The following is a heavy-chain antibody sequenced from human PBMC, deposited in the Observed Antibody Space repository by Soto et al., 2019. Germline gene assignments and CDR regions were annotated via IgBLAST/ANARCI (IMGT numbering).Heavy chain of an antibody. CDR2: INAGNGNT. CDR3: ARRNTPHNYYVPLMAGSFDY. V-gene: IGHV1-3*01. Sequence: DSVSVSCKASGYIFTRYAMHWVRPAPGQRPEGMGWINAGNGNTKYSHNFQDRVTFTRDTSAITIYMDLSRLTSEDTAVYYCARRNTPHNYYVPLMAGSFDYWGQ. CDR1: GYIFTRYA. J-gene: IGHJ4*01. D-gene: IGHD3-10*02.